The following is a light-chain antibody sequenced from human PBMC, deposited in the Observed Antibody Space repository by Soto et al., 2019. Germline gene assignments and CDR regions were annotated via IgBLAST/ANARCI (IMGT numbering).Light chain of an antibody. J-gene: IGKJ1*01. CDR1: QTVLTN. Sequence: VVMTQSPATLSVSPGERATLSCRASQTVLTNLAWYQQKPGQAPRLLIYAASATAPGVPGRFSGSGSGTEFTLTISSLQSEDFAVYCCQQYNHWPRTFGQGTKVDIK. V-gene: IGKV3-15*01. CDR3: QQYNHWPRT. CDR2: AAS.